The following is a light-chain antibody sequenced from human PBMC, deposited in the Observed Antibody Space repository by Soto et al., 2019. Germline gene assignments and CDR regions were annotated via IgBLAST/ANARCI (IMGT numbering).Light chain of an antibody. CDR1: QSISSY. Sequence: DIQMTQSPSSLSASVGDRVTITCRASQSISSYLNWYQQKPGKAPKLLIYAASSLQSGVPSRFSGSGSGTDFTLTISSLQPEDFATYYCQQSYSTLSIPFGQGTRPAVK. CDR3: QQSYSTLSIP. J-gene: IGKJ5*01. CDR2: AAS. V-gene: IGKV1-39*01.